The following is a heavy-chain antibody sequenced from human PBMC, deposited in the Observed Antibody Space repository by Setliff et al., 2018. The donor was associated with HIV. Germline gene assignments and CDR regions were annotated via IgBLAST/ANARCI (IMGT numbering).Heavy chain of an antibody. CDR1: GFTFSSYG. Sequence: GSLRLSCAASGFTFSSYGMHWVRQAPGKGLEWVAVIWYDGSNKYYADSVKGRFTISRDNSKNTLYLQMNSLRAEDTAVYYCAKARGQTGYYTTYYYYMDVWGLGTTVTVSS. D-gene: IGHD3-9*01. CDR3: AKARGQTGYYTTYYYYMDV. J-gene: IGHJ6*03. CDR2: IWYDGSNK. V-gene: IGHV3-33*06.